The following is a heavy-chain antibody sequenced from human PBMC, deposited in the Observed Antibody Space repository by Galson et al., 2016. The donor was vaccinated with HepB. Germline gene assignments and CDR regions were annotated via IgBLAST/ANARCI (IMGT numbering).Heavy chain of an antibody. D-gene: IGHD2-15*01. CDR3: AKVYCSGANCPAGSYYFDY. J-gene: IGHJ4*02. CDR1: GFTFSSYA. V-gene: IGHV3-23*01. CDR2: ISGRGSST. Sequence: SLRLSCAGSGFTFSSYATSWVRQAPGKGLEWVSVISGRGSSTYYADSVKGRFTISRDNSKNTLFLHMNSLRAEDTAIYYCAKVYCSGANCPAGSYYFDYWGQGTPVTVSS.